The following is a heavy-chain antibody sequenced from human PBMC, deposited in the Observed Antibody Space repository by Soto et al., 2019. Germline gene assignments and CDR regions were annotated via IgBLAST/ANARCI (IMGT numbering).Heavy chain of an antibody. Sequence: SETLSLTCSVSGGSMRNYYWNWIRQPPGRGLEWIGYVYHSGSTNYNPSLKSRVSMSVDVSRNHFSLTLHSVTAADTAVYFCTSSYSTSSSPDYWGQGTLVTAPQ. CDR2: VYHSGST. J-gene: IGHJ4*02. CDR3: TSSYSTSSSPDY. D-gene: IGHD6-6*01. V-gene: IGHV4-59*01. CDR1: GGSMRNYY.